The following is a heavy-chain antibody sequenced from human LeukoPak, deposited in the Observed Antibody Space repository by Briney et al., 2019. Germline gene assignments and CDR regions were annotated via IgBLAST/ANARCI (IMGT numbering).Heavy chain of an antibody. CDR2: IIPIFGTA. Sequence: SVKVSCKASGGTFSSYAISWVRQAPGQGLEWMGGIIPIFGTANYAQKFQGRVTITTDESTSTAYMELSSLRSEDTAVYYCAKAYGDYSAFDIWGQGTMVTVSS. CDR3: AKAYGDYSAFDI. J-gene: IGHJ3*02. CDR1: GGTFSSYA. V-gene: IGHV1-69*05. D-gene: IGHD4-17*01.